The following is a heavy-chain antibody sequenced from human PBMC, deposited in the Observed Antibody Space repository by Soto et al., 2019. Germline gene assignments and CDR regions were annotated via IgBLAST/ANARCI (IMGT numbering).Heavy chain of an antibody. CDR1: GFTVSSNY. CDR3: ARGADCSGGSCFDY. CDR2: IYSGGST. V-gene: IGHV3-53*01. Sequence: EVQLVESGGGLIQPGGSLRLSCAASGFTVSSNYMSWVRQAPGKGLEWVSVIYSGGSTYYADSVKGRFTISRDNSKNTLELKLNSLRAEDTAVYYCARGADCSGGSCFDYWGQGTLVTVPS. J-gene: IGHJ4*02. D-gene: IGHD2-15*01.